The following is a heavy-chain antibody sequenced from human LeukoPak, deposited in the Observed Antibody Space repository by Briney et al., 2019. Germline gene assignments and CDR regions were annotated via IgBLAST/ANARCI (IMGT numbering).Heavy chain of an antibody. CDR2: MCGTAGCT. CDR3: ARDCSSTSCYPDYYMDV. J-gene: IGHJ6*03. D-gene: IGHD2-2*01. V-gene: IGHV3-23*01. Sequence: GGSLTLSCAASGFTFYMYAMSWVRQAPGKGLEWVASMCGTAGCTFYPDSVKGRFTISRDNSKNILYLQMNSLRAEDTAVYYCARDCSSTSCYPDYYMDVWGKGTTVTVSS. CDR1: GFTFYMYA.